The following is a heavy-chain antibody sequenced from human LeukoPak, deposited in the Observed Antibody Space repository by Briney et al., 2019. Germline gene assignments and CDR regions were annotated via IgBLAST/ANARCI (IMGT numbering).Heavy chain of an antibody. CDR1: GFTLSSNY. D-gene: IGHD3-22*01. CDR2: IYSGGST. J-gene: IGHJ4*02. Sequence: GGSLRLSCAASGFTLSSNYMSWVPQAPGKGLEWGSVIYSGGSTDYTDSVKGRFTISRDNSKNTRYLKMNSLRAEDTAVYYCALQNDSSPFDYWGQGTLVTVSS. V-gene: IGHV3-53*01. CDR3: ALQNDSSPFDY.